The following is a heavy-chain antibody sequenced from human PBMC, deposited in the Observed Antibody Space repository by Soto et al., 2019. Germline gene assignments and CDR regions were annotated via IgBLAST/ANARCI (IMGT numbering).Heavy chain of an antibody. D-gene: IGHD1-1*01. Sequence: SVKVSCKASGGTFSSYAISWVRQAPGQGLERMGGIIPIFGTANYAQKFQGRVTITADESTSTAYMELSSLRSEDTAVYYCASGTGTGDDFDYWGQGTLVTVSS. CDR3: ASGTGTGDDFDY. CDR1: GGTFSSYA. V-gene: IGHV1-69*13. J-gene: IGHJ4*02. CDR2: IIPIFGTA.